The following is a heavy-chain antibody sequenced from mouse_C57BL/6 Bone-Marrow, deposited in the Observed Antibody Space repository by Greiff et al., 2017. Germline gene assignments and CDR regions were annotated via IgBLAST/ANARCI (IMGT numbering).Heavy chain of an antibody. V-gene: IGHV5-9-1*02. J-gene: IGHJ4*01. CDR2: ISSGGDYI. CDR1: GFTFSSYS. D-gene: IGHD1-1*01. CDR3: TGGTTGVADDAMEY. Sequence: EVKLVESGEGLVKPGGSLKLSCAASGFTFSSYSMSWVRQTPEKRLEWVAYISSGGDYIYYADTVKGRFTFSRDNARNTLYLQMSSLTSEDTAMYYGTGGTTGVADDAMEYWGQGTSVTVSS.